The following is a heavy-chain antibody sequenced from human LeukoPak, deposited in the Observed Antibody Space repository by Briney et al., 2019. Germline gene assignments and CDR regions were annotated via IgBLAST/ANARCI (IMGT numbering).Heavy chain of an antibody. CDR1: GYTFTDYY. J-gene: IGHJ6*03. Sequence: ASVKVSCKASGYTFTDYYMHWVRQAPGQGLEWMGWINPNSGHTGYPQKFRGRVTMTRDTSINTAYMELTSLTSDDTAVYYCVRVAGYYYYHMDVWGKGTTVSISS. D-gene: IGHD2-15*01. V-gene: IGHV1-2*02. CDR3: VRVAGYYYYHMDV. CDR2: INPNSGHT.